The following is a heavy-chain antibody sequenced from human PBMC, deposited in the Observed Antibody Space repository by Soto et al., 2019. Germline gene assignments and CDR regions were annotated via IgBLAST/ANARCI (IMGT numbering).Heavy chain of an antibody. D-gene: IGHD3-22*01. V-gene: IGHV3-23*01. CDR2: SSGSGGST. Sequence: PGGSLRLSCAASGLTFSSYAMSWFRQAPGKGLEWVSASSGSGGSTYYADSVKGRFTISRDNSKNTLYLQMNSLRAEDTAVYYCAKGQKKTYGIVVVIDAFDIWGQGTMVTV. J-gene: IGHJ3*02. CDR3: AKGQKKTYGIVVVIDAFDI. CDR1: GLTFSSYA.